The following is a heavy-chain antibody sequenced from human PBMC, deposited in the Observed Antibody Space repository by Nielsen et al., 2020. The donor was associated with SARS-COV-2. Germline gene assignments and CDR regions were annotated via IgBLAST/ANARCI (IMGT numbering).Heavy chain of an antibody. CDR3: TTDSALGWIQLWPPALD. CDR2: IKSKTDGGTT. V-gene: IGHV3-15*01. Sequence: GGSLRLSCAASGFTFSNAWMSWVRQAPGKGLEWVGRIKSKTDGGTTDYAAPVKGRFTISRDDSKNTLYLQMNSLKTEDTAVYYCTTDSALGWIQLWPPALDWGQGTLVTVSS. CDR1: GFTFSNAW. J-gene: IGHJ4*02. D-gene: IGHD5-18*01.